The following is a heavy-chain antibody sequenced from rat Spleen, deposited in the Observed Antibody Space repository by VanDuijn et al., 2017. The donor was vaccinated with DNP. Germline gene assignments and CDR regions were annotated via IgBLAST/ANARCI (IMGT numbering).Heavy chain of an antibody. Sequence: EVQLVESGGGLVQPGRSLKLSCAASGFTFSDYNMAWVRQAPKKGLEWVASISYEGSSTYYGDSVKGRFTVSRDNAKNTLYLQMNSLRSEDTASYYCARGGRSYFDYWGQGVMVTVSS. J-gene: IGHJ2*01. CDR2: ISYEGSST. CDR3: ARGGRSYFDY. CDR1: GFTFSDYN. V-gene: IGHV5-22*01. D-gene: IGHD1-11*01.